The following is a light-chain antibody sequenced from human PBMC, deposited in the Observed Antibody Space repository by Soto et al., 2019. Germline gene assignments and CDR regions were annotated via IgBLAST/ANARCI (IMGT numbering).Light chain of an antibody. V-gene: IGKV3-20*01. Sequence: IVLTQSPGTLSLSPGERATLSCRASQSVSSNYLAWYQQKPGQAARHLIYGASNRATAIADRFSGSGSATDFTLTISRVDPEDFAVYYCQQYGSSPYTFGQGTRLDI. CDR2: GAS. CDR1: QSVSSNY. CDR3: QQYGSSPYT. J-gene: IGKJ2*01.